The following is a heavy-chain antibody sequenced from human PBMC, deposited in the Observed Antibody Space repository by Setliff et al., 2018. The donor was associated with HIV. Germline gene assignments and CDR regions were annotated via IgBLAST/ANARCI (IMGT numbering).Heavy chain of an antibody. V-gene: IGHV4-59*08. Sequence: SETLSLTCTVSGGSISSYYWSWIRQPPGQGLEWIGHIYSSGSTNYNPSLKSRVTISVDTSKNQFSLKLTSVTAADTAVYYCARHSPSDYWGQGTLVTVSS. CDR2: IYSSGST. CDR1: GGSISSYY. CDR3: ARHSPSDY. J-gene: IGHJ4*02.